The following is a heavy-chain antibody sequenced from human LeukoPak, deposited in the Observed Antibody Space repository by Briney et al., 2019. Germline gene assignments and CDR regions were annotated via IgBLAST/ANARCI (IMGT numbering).Heavy chain of an antibody. Sequence: SETLSLTCTVSGGSISSSSYYWGWIRQPPGKGLEWIGSIYYSGSTYYNPSLKSRVTISVDTSKNQFSLKLSSVTAADTAAYYCARRDLSEFDYWGQGTLVTVSS. CDR1: GGSISSSSYY. CDR3: ARRDLSEFDY. V-gene: IGHV4-39*01. D-gene: IGHD2-21*01. J-gene: IGHJ4*02. CDR2: IYYSGST.